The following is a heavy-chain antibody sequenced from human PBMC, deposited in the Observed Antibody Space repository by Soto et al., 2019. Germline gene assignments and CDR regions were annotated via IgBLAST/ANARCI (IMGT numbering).Heavy chain of an antibody. Sequence: QVQLVQSGAEVKRPGASVEVSCKASGYTFRNYGITWVRQAPGQGLECMAWISPYNGNTNYAQDLEGRANMTTDTPTSTAYMEVRSLASEDTAMYYCARDLVSGSDFWRAYNGGYFDYWGQGTLVTVSS. CDR3: ARDLVSGSDFWRAYNGGYFDY. D-gene: IGHD3-3*01. V-gene: IGHV1-18*01. CDR1: GYTFRNYG. J-gene: IGHJ4*02. CDR2: ISPYNGNT.